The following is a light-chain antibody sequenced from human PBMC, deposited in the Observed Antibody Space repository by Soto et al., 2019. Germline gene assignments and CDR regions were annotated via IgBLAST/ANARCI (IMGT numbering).Light chain of an antibody. CDR1: SSDVDGYNY. V-gene: IGLV2-14*01. CDR2: EVS. CDR3: SSYTSSSTLV. Sequence: QSALTQPASVSGSPGQSITISCTGTSSDVDGYNYVSWYQQPPGKAPKLMIYEVSNRPSGVSNRFSGSKSGNTASLTISGLQAEDEADYYCSSYTSSSTLVFGTGTKLTVL. J-gene: IGLJ1*01.